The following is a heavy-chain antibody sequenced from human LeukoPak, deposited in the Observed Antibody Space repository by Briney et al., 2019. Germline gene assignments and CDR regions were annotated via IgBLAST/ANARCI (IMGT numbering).Heavy chain of an antibody. CDR2: TFYRSKWYN. CDR3: ARAGFREFDY. J-gene: IGHJ4*02. Sequence: SQTLSLTCAISGDSVSSNSAAWNWVRQSPERGLEWLGRTFYRSKWYNEYAVSVKGRITINPDTSKNQFSLKLSSVTAADTAVYYCARAGFREFDYWGQGTLVTVSS. V-gene: IGHV6-1*01. D-gene: IGHD3-10*01. CDR1: GDSVSSNSAA.